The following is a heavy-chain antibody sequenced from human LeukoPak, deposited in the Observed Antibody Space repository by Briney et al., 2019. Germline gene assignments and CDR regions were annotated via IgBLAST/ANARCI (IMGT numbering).Heavy chain of an antibody. J-gene: IGHJ3*02. D-gene: IGHD2-15*01. Sequence: PGGSLRLSCAASGFTFSSYSMNWVRQAPRKGLEWVSSISSSSSYIYYADSVKGRFTISRDNAKNSLYLQMNSLRAEDTAVYYCARGQILVAAFDIWGQGTMVTVSS. CDR1: GFTFSSYS. CDR3: ARGQILVAAFDI. CDR2: ISSSSSYI. V-gene: IGHV3-21*01.